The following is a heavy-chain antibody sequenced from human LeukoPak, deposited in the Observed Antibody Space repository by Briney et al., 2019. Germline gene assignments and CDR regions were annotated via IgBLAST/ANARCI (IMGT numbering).Heavy chain of an antibody. D-gene: IGHD6-6*01. CDR1: GYTFTNDY. J-gene: IGHJ4*02. CDR2: INPGDGTT. Sequence: ASVKVSCKTPGYTFTNDYMHWVRQAPGQGLEWMGVINPGDGTTKYAQKFQGRVTMTRDTSTSTLYMELSSLRSEDTAMYYCSKVGQLVFDYWGQGTLVTVSS. V-gene: IGHV1-46*03. CDR3: SKVGQLVFDY.